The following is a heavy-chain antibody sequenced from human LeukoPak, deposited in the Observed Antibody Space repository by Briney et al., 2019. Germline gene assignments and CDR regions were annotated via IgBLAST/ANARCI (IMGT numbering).Heavy chain of an antibody. Sequence: GASVKVSCKASGYKFTDDYMHWGRQAPGQGLEFMGWINPDSGFTNYAQKFKGRVTMTRDTSISPAYLEVRSLTSDDTAVYYCAPTAEAYTSWWKVWGQGTLVPVSS. CDR2: INPDSGFT. D-gene: IGHD3-16*01. CDR1: GYKFTDDY. V-gene: IGHV1-2*02. CDR3: APTAEAYTSWWKV. J-gene: IGHJ4*02.